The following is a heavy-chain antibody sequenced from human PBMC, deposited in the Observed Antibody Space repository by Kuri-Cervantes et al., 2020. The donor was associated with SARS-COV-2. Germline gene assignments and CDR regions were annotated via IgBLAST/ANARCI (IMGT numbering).Heavy chain of an antibody. V-gene: IGHV3-9*01. CDR1: GFTFDDYA. J-gene: IGHJ4*02. CDR3: ARDTRRRSGNLPFDY. Sequence: GGSLRLSCAASGFTFDDYAMHWVRQAPGKGLEWVSGISWNSGSIGYADSVKGRSTISRDNAKNSLYLQMNSLRAEDTALYYCARDTRRRSGNLPFDYWGQGTLVTVSS. CDR2: ISWNSGSI. D-gene: IGHD3-3*01.